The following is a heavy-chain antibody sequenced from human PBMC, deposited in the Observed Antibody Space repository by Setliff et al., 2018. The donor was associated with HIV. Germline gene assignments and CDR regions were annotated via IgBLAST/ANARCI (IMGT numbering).Heavy chain of an antibody. CDR3: ARDLVGATGFDY. D-gene: IGHD1-26*01. CDR1: GYTFTGYY. J-gene: IGHJ4*02. CDR2: INPNSGGT. V-gene: IGHV1-2*06. Sequence: SVKVSCKASGYTFTGYYMHWVRQAPGQGLEWMGRINPNSGGTNYAQKFQGRVTMTRDTSISTAYMELSRLRSDDTAVYYCARDLVGATGFDYWGQGTPVTVSS.